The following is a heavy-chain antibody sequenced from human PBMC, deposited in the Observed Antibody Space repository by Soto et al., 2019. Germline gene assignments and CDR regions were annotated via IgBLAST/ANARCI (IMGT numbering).Heavy chain of an antibody. CDR2: INSSGSYK. D-gene: IGHD5-18*01. J-gene: IGHJ6*02. Sequence: EVQVVESGGGLVKPGGSLRLSCAASGFTFSSYSMNWVRQAPGKGLEWVSSINSSGSYKYYADSVKGRFTISRDNAKNSLYGQMDSMRAEDTAADDCAGIIGYGYHYDGSDVWGQGTTVTVSS. CDR1: GFTFSSYS. CDR3: AGIIGYGYHYDGSDV. V-gene: IGHV3-21*01.